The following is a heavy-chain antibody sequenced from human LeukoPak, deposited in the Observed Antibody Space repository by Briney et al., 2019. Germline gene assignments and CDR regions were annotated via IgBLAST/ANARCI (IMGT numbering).Heavy chain of an antibody. CDR2: IKQDGSEK. J-gene: IGHJ3*02. CDR1: GFTFSSYW. V-gene: IGHV3-7*03. Sequence: AGGSLRLSCAASGFTFSSYWMSWVRQAPGKGLEWVANIKQDGSEKYYVDSVKGRFTISRDNAKNSLYLQMNRLRGEDTAVYYCARDTTYYGSGSYYSDDFDIWGKGKMVTVSS. CDR3: ARDTTYYGSGSYYSDDFDI. D-gene: IGHD3-10*01.